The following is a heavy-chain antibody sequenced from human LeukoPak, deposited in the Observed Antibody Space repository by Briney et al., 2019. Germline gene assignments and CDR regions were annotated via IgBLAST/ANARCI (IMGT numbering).Heavy chain of an antibody. D-gene: IGHD3-10*01. Sequence: SQTLSLTCTVSGGSISSGGYYWSWIRQHPGKGLEWIGYIYYSGSTYYNPSLKSRVTISVDTSKNQFSLKLSSVTAADTAVYYCARGSAPSGLLWFGELPGVVWFDPWGQGTLVTVSS. CDR1: GGSISSGGYY. CDR2: IYYSGST. CDR3: ARGSAPSGLLWFGELPGVVWFDP. V-gene: IGHV4-31*03. J-gene: IGHJ5*02.